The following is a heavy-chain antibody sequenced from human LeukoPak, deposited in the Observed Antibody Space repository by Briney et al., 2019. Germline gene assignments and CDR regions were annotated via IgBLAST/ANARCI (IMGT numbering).Heavy chain of an antibody. CDR2: ISAAGGGT. D-gene: IGHD1-26*01. CDR1: GFTFSNYA. J-gene: IGHJ4*02. V-gene: IGHV3-23*01. Sequence: GGSLRLSCAASGFTFSNYAMIWVRQAPGKGLDWVSSISAAGGGTYYADSVKGRFTISRDNSKNTLYLQMNSLTAEDTAVYYCARDLVNFDYWGQGTPVTVSS. CDR3: ARDLVNFDY.